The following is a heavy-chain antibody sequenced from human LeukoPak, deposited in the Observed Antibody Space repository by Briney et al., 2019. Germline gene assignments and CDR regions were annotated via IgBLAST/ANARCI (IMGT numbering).Heavy chain of an antibody. CDR3: ARGDAAAAYYYYYGMDV. Sequence: APVRVSCKASGYTFTGYYMHWVRQAPGQGLEWMGWINPNSGGTDYAQGFQGRVTMTRDTSISTAYMELSRLRSDDTAVYYCARGDAAAAYYYYYGMDVWGQGTTVTVSS. V-gene: IGHV1-2*02. CDR2: INPNSGGT. J-gene: IGHJ6*02. D-gene: IGHD6-13*01. CDR1: GYTFTGYY.